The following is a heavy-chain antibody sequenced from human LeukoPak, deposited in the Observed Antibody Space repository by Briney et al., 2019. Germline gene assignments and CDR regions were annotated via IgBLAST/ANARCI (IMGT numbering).Heavy chain of an antibody. CDR2: ISWNSGNI. CDR1: GFTFDDYA. J-gene: IGHJ4*02. D-gene: IGHD6-6*01. CDR3: AKDISGWSRGSSADGFDY. Sequence: GRSLRLSCAASGFTFDDYAMHWVRQAPGKGLEWVSGISWNSGNIGYADSVKGRFTISRDNAKNSLYLQMNSLRAEDMAFYYCAKDISGWSRGSSADGFDYWGLGTLVTVSS. V-gene: IGHV3-9*03.